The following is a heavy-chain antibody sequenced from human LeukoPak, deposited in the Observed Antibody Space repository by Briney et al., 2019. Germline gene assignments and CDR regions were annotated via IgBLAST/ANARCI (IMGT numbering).Heavy chain of an antibody. CDR3: ARGGGPPRRSSDWLLYLDL. CDR1: GFTFTSYG. V-gene: IGHV1-18*01. J-gene: IGHJ5*02. CDR2: ISGYNGNT. D-gene: IGHD3-9*01. Sequence: ASVKVSCKTSGFTFTSYGIIWVRQAPGQGLEWVGWISGYNGNTNYAQSLQGRVTITAVTSTTTVYMEVRNLRSDDTAVYYCARGGGPPRRSSDWLLYLDLWGQGALITVSS.